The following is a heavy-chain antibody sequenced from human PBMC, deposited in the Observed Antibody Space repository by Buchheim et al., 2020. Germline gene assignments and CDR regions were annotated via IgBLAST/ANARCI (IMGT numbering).Heavy chain of an antibody. D-gene: IGHD5-12*01. CDR2: ISGSGGNT. CDR1: GLTFGIHA. V-gene: IGHV3-23*04. CDR3: AKGQVASSGSDC. J-gene: IGHJ4*02. Sequence: EVQLVESGGGLVQTGGSLRLSCAASGLTFGIHAMSWVRQAPGKGLEWVSSISGSGGNTYYADSVKGRFTISRDNSKDTLYLQMNSLRTEDTAVYYCAKGQVASSGSDCWGQGTL.